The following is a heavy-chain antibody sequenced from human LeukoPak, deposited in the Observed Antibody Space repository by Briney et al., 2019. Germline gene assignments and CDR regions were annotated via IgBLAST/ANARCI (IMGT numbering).Heavy chain of an antibody. CDR3: ARTPDGADY. CDR1: GFTFNNYW. J-gene: IGHJ4*02. CDR2: IKQDGTEI. D-gene: IGHD3-10*01. Sequence: GGSLRLSCAASGFTFNNYWMTWFRQAPGKGLEWVANIKQDGTEIFYVDSVRGRFIISRDNAENSLYLQMNSLRVEDTAVYYCARTPDGADYWGQGTLVTVSS. V-gene: IGHV3-7*01.